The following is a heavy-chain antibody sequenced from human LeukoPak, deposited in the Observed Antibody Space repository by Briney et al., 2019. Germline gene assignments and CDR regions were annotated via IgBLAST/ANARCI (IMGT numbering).Heavy chain of an antibody. CDR1: GGSISSSSYY. J-gene: IGHJ6*03. CDR3: ASLSDSSSWSVDYYYYMDV. D-gene: IGHD6-13*01. V-gene: IGHV4-39*07. CDR2: IYYSGST. Sequence: KASETLSLTCTVSGGSISSSSYYCGWIRQPPGKGLEWIGSIYYSGSTYYNPSLKSRVTISVDTSKNQFSLKLSSVTAADTAVYYCASLSDSSSWSVDYYYYMDVWGKGTTVTVSS.